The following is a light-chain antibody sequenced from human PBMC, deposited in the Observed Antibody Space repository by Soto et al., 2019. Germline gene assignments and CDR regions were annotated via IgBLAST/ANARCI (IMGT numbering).Light chain of an antibody. CDR1: SSDVGRYHY. Sequence: QSALTQPASVSGSPGQSITISCTGTSSDVGRYHYVSWYQHHPGKAPKLMISEVSDRPSGVSNRFSGSKSGNTASLTISGLQAEDEADYYCSSYTSRGTKVFGGGTKLTVL. J-gene: IGLJ3*02. CDR3: SSYTSRGTKV. CDR2: EVS. V-gene: IGLV2-14*01.